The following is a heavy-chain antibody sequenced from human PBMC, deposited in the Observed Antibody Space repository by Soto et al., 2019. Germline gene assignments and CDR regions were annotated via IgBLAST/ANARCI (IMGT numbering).Heavy chain of an antibody. J-gene: IGHJ4*02. D-gene: IGHD3-10*01. V-gene: IGHV1-46*01. Sequence: PRASVKVSCKASGDAFSGFYMHWVRQAPGQGLEWMGVINPSGDSTTYAQKFQGRLTMTKDTSTSTLYMELSSLRSEDTAVYYCARDWEFGFWGQGTLVTVSS. CDR1: GDAFSGFY. CDR3: ARDWEFGF. CDR2: INPSGDST.